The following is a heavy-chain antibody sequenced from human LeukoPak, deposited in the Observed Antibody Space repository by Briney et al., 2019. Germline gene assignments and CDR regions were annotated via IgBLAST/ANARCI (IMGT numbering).Heavy chain of an antibody. CDR3: AKDHDHENQWFDP. D-gene: IGHD2/OR15-2a*01. CDR1: GYTLTSYY. CDR2: INPSGDTT. Sequence: ASVKVSCTASGYTLTSYYLHWVRQAPGQGLEWMAIINPSGDTTSHAQKFQGRVTMTRDTSASTVYMELSSLRSEDTAVYYCAKDHDHENQWFDPWGQGTLVTVSS. J-gene: IGHJ5*02. V-gene: IGHV1-46*01.